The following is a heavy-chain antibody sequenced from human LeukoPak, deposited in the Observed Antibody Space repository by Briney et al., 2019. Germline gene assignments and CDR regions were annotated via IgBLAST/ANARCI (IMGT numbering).Heavy chain of an antibody. J-gene: IGHJ3*02. D-gene: IGHD5-18*01. CDR2: MSARSGDT. CDR1: GFTFSMYA. V-gene: IGHV3-23*01. Sequence: GGSLRLSCAASGFTFSMYAMSWVRQAPGKGLEWVSGMSARSGDTYYADSAKGRFTISRDNSNNMLYLEMNSLTAEDTALYHCAKDGRFTYAHDAFEIWGQGTTVTVSS. CDR3: AKDGRFTYAHDAFEI.